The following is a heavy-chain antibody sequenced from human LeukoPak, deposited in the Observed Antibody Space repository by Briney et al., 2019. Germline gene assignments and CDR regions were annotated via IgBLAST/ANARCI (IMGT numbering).Heavy chain of an antibody. CDR3: ASGRQLGY. Sequence: GGSLSLSCAASGFTFSNYWMSWVRQAPGKGLEWVTNIKEDGSEKYYVDSVKGRFTISRDNARNSLYLQMNSLRAEDTAVYYCASGRQLGYWGQGTLVTVSS. J-gene: IGHJ4*02. CDR1: GFTFSNYW. CDR2: IKEDGSEK. D-gene: IGHD6-13*01. V-gene: IGHV3-7*01.